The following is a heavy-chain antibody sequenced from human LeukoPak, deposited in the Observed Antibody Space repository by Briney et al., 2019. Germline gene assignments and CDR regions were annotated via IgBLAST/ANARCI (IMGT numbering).Heavy chain of an antibody. D-gene: IGHD6-13*01. CDR3: AKDLKRWQQLRWSDP. CDR2: ISGSGGST. CDR1: GFTFSSYA. V-gene: IGHV3-23*01. Sequence: PGGSLRLSCAASGFTFSSYAMSWVRQAPGKGLEWVSAISGSGGSTYYADSVKGRFTISRDNSRNTLYLQMNSLRAEDTAVYYCAKDLKRWQQLRWSDPWGQGTLVTVSS. J-gene: IGHJ5*02.